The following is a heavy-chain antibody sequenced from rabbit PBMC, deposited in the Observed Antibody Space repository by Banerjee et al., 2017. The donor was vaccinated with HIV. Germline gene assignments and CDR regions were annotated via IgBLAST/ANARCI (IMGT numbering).Heavy chain of an antibody. CDR3: ARGDDGHSGSRL. D-gene: IGHD1-1*01. V-gene: IGHV1S45*01. J-gene: IGHJ6*01. Sequence: QEKLEESGGGLVKPEGSLKLSCTVSGFTLSSYVMCWVRQAPGKGLEWIGCINTGSGSAYYANWAKGRFTISRTSSTTVALQMTSLTAADTATYFCARGDDGHSGSRLWGPGTLVTVS. CDR2: INTGSGSA. CDR1: GFTLSSYV.